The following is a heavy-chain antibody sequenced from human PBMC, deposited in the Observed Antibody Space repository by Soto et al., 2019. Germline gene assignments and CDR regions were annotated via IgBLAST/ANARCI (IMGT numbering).Heavy chain of an antibody. J-gene: IGHJ3*02. D-gene: IGHD1-26*01. CDR2: ISYDGSNK. CDR1: GFTFRSYG. V-gene: IGHV3-30*18. CDR3: AKGGVGSTSNAFDI. Sequence: PGGSLRLSCAASGFTFRSYGMHWVRQAPAKWLEWVAVISYDGSNKYYADSVKGRFTISRDNSKNTLYLQMNSLRAEDTAVYYCAKGGVGSTSNAFDIWGQGXMVTVSS.